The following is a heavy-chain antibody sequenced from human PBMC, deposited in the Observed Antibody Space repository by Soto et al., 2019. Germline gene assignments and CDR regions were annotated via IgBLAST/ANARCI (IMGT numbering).Heavy chain of an antibody. V-gene: IGHV3-21*01. CDR3: ARDLGVVVSNWYFDL. CDR2: ISSSSSYI. Sequence: EVLLVESGGGLVKPGGSLRLSCAASGFTFSSYSMNWVRQAPGKGLEWVSSISSSSSYIYYADSVKGRFTISRDNAKNSLYLQMNSLRAEDTAVYYCARDLGVVVSNWYFDLWGRGTLVTVSS. CDR1: GFTFSSYS. D-gene: IGHD2-15*01. J-gene: IGHJ2*01.